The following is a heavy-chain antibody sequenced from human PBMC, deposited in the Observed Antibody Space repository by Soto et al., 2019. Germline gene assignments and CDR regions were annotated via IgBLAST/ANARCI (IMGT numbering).Heavy chain of an antibody. CDR3: ASTYTTSWYWFDP. CDR1: GFSLSNAGLG. CDR2: IFSNDET. V-gene: IGHV2-26*04. Sequence: QVTVKESGPVLVKPTETLTLTCTVSGFSLSNAGLGVSWIRQPPGQALEWLAHIFSNDETSYSTSLKSRLTISKDTSKSHVVLTLTNMDPVDTATYYCASTYTTSWYWFDPWGQGTLVTVSS. D-gene: IGHD6-13*01. J-gene: IGHJ5*02.